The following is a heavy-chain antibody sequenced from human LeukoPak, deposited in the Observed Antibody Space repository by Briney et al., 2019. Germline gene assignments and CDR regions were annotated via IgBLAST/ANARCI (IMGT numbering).Heavy chain of an antibody. Sequence: PSETLSLTCTVSGGSISTYYWSWIRQPPGKGLEWIGYIYYSGSTNYNPSLKSRVTISVDTSKNQFSLKVSSVTAADTAVYYCAKFRSGYSYGLFDYWGQGTLVTVSS. CDR1: GGSISTYY. V-gene: IGHV4-59*03. CDR2: IYYSGST. J-gene: IGHJ4*02. CDR3: AKFRSGYSYGLFDY. D-gene: IGHD5-18*01.